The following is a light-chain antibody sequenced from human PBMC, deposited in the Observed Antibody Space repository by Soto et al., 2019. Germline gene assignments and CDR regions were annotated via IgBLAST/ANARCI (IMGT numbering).Light chain of an antibody. CDR2: AAS. J-gene: IGKJ1*01. Sequence: AIQMTQSPSSLSASVGDRVTITCRASQGIGNDLGWYQQKPGKAPKLLIYAASNLQSGVPSRFSGGGSGTDFTLTISGLQPEDFATYYCQQYNSSRTFGQGTKVDIK. CDR3: QQYNSSRT. V-gene: IGKV1-6*01. CDR1: QGIGND.